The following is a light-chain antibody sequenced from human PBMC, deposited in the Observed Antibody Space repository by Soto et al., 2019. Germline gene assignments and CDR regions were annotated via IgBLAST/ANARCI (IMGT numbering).Light chain of an antibody. Sequence: EIILTQSPATLSLSPGERATLSCRASQSVTTFLAWYQQIPGQSPRLLVYDVSKSATGIPARFSGSGSGTDFTLTISSLEPEDFAVYYCQQRINWPLTFGGGTKVEIK. J-gene: IGKJ4*01. CDR1: QSVTTF. CDR3: QQRINWPLT. V-gene: IGKV3-11*01. CDR2: DVS.